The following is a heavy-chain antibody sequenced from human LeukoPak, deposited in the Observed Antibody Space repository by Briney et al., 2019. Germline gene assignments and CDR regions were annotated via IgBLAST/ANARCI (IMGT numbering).Heavy chain of an antibody. CDR3: AREPGGFGMDV. CDR2: ITPNSGDT. V-gene: IGHV1-2*06. D-gene: IGHD3-3*01. Sequence: ASVKVSCKASGYTFTSHYIHWVRQAPGQGLEWMGRITPNSGDTNYPQKFQGRVTMTRDTSISTAYMELSRLKSDDTAVYYCAREPGGFGMDVWGEGTTVTVSS. J-gene: IGHJ6*03. CDR1: GYTFTSHY.